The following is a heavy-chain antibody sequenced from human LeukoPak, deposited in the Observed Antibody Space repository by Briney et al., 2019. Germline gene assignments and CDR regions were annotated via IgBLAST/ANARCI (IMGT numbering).Heavy chain of an antibody. CDR1: GGSISSGGYS. J-gene: IGHJ6*02. CDR3: ARGGARGYYGSGSLGSYYFYGMHV. D-gene: IGHD3-10*01. V-gene: IGHV4-30-2*01. Sequence: KPSQTLCLTCAVSGGSISSGGYSWSWIRQPPGKGLEWIGYIYHSGSTYYNPSLKSRVTISVDRSKNQFSLKLSSVTAADTAVYYCARGGARGYYGSGSLGSYYFYGMHVWGQGTTVTVSS. CDR2: IYHSGST.